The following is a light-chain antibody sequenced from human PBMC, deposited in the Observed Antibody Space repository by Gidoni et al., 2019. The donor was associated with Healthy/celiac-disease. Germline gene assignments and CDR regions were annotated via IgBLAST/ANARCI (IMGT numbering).Light chain of an antibody. CDR3: QQYNNWPPT. CDR2: GAS. V-gene: IGKV3-15*01. Sequence: EIVMTQSPATRSVSPGERATLSCRASQSVSSNLAWYQQEPGQAPRLLIYGASTRATGIPARFSGSGSGTEFTLTISSLQSEDFAVYYCQQYNNWPPTFGQGTKVEIK. J-gene: IGKJ1*01. CDR1: QSVSSN.